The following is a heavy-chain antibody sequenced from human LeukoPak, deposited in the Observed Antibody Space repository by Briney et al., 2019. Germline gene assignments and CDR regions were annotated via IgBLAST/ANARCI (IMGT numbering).Heavy chain of an antibody. D-gene: IGHD1-26*01. CDR1: GYSFTNFD. V-gene: IGHV1-8*03. CDR2: MNPNNDNT. Sequence: GASVTVSCKASGYSFTNFDINWVRQATGQGLEWMGWMNPNNDNTGYAQKFQGRVTITRNTSISTAYMELSSLRSEDTAVYYCAREWGDYWGQGSLVTVSS. CDR3: AREWGDY. J-gene: IGHJ4*02.